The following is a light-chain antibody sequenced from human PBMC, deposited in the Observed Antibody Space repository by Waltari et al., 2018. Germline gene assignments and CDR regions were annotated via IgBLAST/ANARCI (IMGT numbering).Light chain of an antibody. CDR2: EDT. Sequence: SYELTQPPSVSVSPGQTARITCSGHELPRKYAYWFQQKSGQAPRLVIYEDTKRPAEIPVRFSGSSSGTVATLTITGAQVDDEADYYCYSSDTTGLRVFGSGTTVVVL. CDR3: YSSDTTGLRV. CDR1: ELPRKY. V-gene: IGLV3-10*01. J-gene: IGLJ1*01.